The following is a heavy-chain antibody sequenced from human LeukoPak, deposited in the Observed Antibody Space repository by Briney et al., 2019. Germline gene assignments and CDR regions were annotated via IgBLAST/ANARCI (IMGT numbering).Heavy chain of an antibody. CDR3: ATISREHRLVRASLY. V-gene: IGHV3-23*01. CDR1: GLTFNNYA. J-gene: IGHJ4*02. CDR2: ISGNGGIT. D-gene: IGHD6-19*01. Sequence: GGSLRLSCAASGLTFNNYAMSWVRQAPGKGLEWVSAISGNGGITYYADSVKGRFTISRDISKNTLYLQMNSLRAEDTDVYYCATISREHRLVRASLYWGQGTLVTVSS.